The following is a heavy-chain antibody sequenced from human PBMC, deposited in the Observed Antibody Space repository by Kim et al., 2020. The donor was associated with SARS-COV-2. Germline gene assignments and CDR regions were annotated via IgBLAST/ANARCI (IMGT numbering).Heavy chain of an antibody. CDR2: IYYSGST. V-gene: IGHV4-39*01. CDR1: GGSISSSSYY. D-gene: IGHD6-13*01. J-gene: IGHJ4*02. Sequence: SETLSLTCTVSGGSISSSSYYWGWIRQPPGKGLEWIGSIYYSGSTYYNPSLKSRVTISVDTSKNQFSLKLSSVTAADTAVYYCASLLVPVIAAADEFDYWGQGTLVTVSS. CDR3: ASLLVPVIAAADEFDY.